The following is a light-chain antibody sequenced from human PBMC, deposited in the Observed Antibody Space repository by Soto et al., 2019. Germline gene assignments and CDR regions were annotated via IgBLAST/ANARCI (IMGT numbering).Light chain of an antibody. J-gene: IGLJ1*01. CDR1: SSDVGGYNY. CDR2: DVS. Sequence: QSVLTQPASVSGSPGQSITISCTGTSSDVGGYNYVSWYQQHPGKAPKLTIYDVSNRPLGVSNRFSGSKSGNTASLTISGLQVEDEADYYGSSYTSSSTLYVFGTGTKLTVL. V-gene: IGLV2-14*01. CDR3: SSYTSSSTLYV.